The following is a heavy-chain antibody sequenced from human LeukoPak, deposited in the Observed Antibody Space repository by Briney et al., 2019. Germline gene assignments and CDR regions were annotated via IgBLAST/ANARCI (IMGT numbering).Heavy chain of an antibody. CDR1: GYSLSSGYY. CDR3: ARRGGDSSGYYWDY. CDR2: IYHSGST. V-gene: IGHV4-38-2*01. Sequence: PSETLSLTCAVSGYSLSSGYYWGWIRQPPGKGLEWIGRIYHSGSTYYNPSPKGRVTISVDTSKNQFSLKLSSVTAADTAVYYCARRGGDSSGYYWDYWGQGTLVTVSS. D-gene: IGHD3-22*01. J-gene: IGHJ4*02.